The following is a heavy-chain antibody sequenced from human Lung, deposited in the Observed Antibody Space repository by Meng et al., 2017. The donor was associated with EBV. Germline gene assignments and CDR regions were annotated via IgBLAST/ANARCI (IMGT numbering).Heavy chain of an antibody. V-gene: IGHV4-4*02. D-gene: IGHD3-3*01. CDR2: IYRSGGS. J-gene: IGHJ4*02. CDR1: CGAISSINW. CDR3: AREKLSGYRYFDY. Sequence: VQPQDPRRRPGNPVRTLALPGTVSCGAISSINWWSWIRQPPGKGLEWIGEIYRSGGSNYNPSLKSRVTISVDKSTNQFSLKLCVVIAAVTAVYYCAREKLSGYRYFDYWGQGTLVTVSS.